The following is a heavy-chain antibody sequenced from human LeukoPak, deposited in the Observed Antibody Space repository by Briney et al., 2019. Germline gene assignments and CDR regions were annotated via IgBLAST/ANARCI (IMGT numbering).Heavy chain of an antibody. V-gene: IGHV4-59*01. Sequence: SETLSLTCTVSGGSISSYYWSWIRQPPGKGLEWIGYIYYSGSTNYNPSLKSRVTISVDTSKNQFSLKLTSVTAADTAVYYCARNHYGHPLDYWGQGTLVTVSS. D-gene: IGHD4-17*01. J-gene: IGHJ4*02. CDR3: ARNHYGHPLDY. CDR2: IYYSGST. CDR1: GGSISSYY.